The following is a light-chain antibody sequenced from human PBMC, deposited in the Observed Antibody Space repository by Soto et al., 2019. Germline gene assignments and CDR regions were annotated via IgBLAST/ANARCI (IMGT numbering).Light chain of an antibody. CDR2: GES. Sequence: DIQMSQAPSSLSASVGDRVIITCRASQNIGIYLNWYQQRPGKAPNLLIYGESNLQSGVPSRFSGSGSGTEFSLAITSLEPADFATYYCQQSYAASWKFGQGTKLDIK. J-gene: IGKJ1*01. CDR3: QQSYAASWK. V-gene: IGKV1-39*01. CDR1: QNIGIY.